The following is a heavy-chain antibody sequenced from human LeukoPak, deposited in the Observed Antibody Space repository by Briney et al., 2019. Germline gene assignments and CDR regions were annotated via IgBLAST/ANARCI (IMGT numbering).Heavy chain of an antibody. CDR3: TTGWVAGSYYFDY. D-gene: IGHD6-19*01. CDR2: IKSKTDGGTT. J-gene: IGHJ4*02. CDR1: GLTFSNAW. Sequence: TGGSLRLSCVVSGLTFSNAWMNWVRQAPGKGLEWVGRIKSKTDGGTTDYAGPVKGRFTISRDDAKNTLYLQINSLKTEDTAVYYCTTGWVAGSYYFDYWGQGTLVTVSS. V-gene: IGHV3-15*01.